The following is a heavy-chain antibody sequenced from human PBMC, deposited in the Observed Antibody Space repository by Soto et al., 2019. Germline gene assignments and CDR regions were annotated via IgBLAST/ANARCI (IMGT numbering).Heavy chain of an antibody. D-gene: IGHD2-2*01. CDR2: IYYSGST. CDR3: ARVPCSSTSCYGGYYYYYYMDV. Sequence: PSETLSLTCTVSGGSISSGGYYWSWIRQHPGKGLEWIGYIYYSGSTYYNPSLKSRVTISVDTSKNQFSLKLSSVTAADTAVYYCARVPCSSTSCYGGYYYYYYMDVWGKGTTVTVSS. CDR1: GGSISSGGYY. V-gene: IGHV4-31*03. J-gene: IGHJ6*03.